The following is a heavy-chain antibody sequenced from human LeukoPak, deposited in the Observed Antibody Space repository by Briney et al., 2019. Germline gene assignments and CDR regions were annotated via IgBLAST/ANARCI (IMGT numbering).Heavy chain of an antibody. V-gene: IGHV1-69*13. CDR2: IIPIFGTA. CDR1: GGTFNSYA. Sequence: GASVKVSCKASGGTFNSYAISWVRQAPGQGLEWMGGIIPIFGTANYAQKFQGRVTITADESTSTAYMELSSLRSEDTAVYYCARGRAIYSSHYAFDIWGQGTMVTVSS. D-gene: IGHD6-13*01. CDR3: ARGRAIYSSHYAFDI. J-gene: IGHJ3*02.